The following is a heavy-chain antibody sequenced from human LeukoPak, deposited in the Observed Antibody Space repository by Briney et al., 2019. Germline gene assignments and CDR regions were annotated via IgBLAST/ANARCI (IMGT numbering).Heavy chain of an antibody. CDR1: GYTFTGYY. CDR3: ANGGIAVAGVSLFDY. Sequence: ASAKVSCKASGYTFTGYYMHWVRQAPGQGLEWMGRINPNSGGTNYAQKFQGRVTMTRDTSISTAYMELSRLRSDDTAVYYCANGGIAVAGVSLFDYWGQGTLVTVSS. V-gene: IGHV1-2*06. J-gene: IGHJ4*02. D-gene: IGHD6-19*01. CDR2: INPNSGGT.